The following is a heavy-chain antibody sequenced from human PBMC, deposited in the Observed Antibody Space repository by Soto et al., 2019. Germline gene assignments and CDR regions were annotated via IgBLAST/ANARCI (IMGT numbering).Heavy chain of an antibody. D-gene: IGHD5-12*01. J-gene: IGHJ4*02. Sequence: GGSLRLSCAASGFTFSSYAMHWVRQAPGKGLEWVAVISYDGSNKYYADSVKGRFTISRDNSKNTLYLQMNSLRAEDTAVYYCARDGPPDGYRRSFDYWGQGTLVTVSS. V-gene: IGHV3-30-3*01. CDR1: GFTFSSYA. CDR2: ISYDGSNK. CDR3: ARDGPPDGYRRSFDY.